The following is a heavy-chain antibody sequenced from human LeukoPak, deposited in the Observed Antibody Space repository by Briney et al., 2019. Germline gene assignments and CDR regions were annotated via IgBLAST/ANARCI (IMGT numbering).Heavy chain of an antibody. V-gene: IGHV4-30-4*01. CDR3: AREIVSSYYYNGMDV. CDR1: GGSISNTDSH. J-gene: IGHJ6*02. D-gene: IGHD5/OR15-5a*01. CDR2: ISYSGNT. Sequence: SQTLSLTCAVSGGSISNTDSHWNWIRQPPGKGLEWIGFISYSGNTYSTPSLESRLTISIDTAKNQFSLSLSSVTAADTAVYFCAREIVSSYYYNGMDVWGQGTTVTVSS.